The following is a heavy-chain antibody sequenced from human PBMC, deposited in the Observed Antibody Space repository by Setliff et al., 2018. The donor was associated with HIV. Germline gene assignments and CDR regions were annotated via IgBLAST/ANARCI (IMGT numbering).Heavy chain of an antibody. V-gene: IGHV3-48*03. D-gene: IGHD6-13*01. CDR1: GFTFSSYE. CDR3: ATWGIVAVAGLH. J-gene: IGHJ4*02. Sequence: GGSLRLSCAASGFTFSSYEMNWVRQAPGKGLEWLSFISSTSQTIYYADSVKGRFTVSRDNAKGSLYLQMNSLRAEDTAVYYCATWGIVAVAGLHWGQGTLVTVSS. CDR2: ISSTSQTI.